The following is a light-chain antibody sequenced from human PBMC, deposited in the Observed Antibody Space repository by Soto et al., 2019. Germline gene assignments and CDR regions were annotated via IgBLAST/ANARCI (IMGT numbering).Light chain of an antibody. CDR3: QQRSNWPLT. J-gene: IGKJ4*01. CDR1: QSISNY. CDR2: DAS. V-gene: IGKV3-11*01. Sequence: EIVLTQSPATLSLSPGERATLSSRASQSISNYLAWYRQKPGQAPRLLIYDASNRATGIPARFSGSGSGTDFTLTISTLEPEDFAVYYCQQRSNWPLTFGGGTKVEIK.